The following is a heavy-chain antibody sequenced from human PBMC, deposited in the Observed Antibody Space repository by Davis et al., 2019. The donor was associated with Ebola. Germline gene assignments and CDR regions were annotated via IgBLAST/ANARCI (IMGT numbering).Heavy chain of an antibody. J-gene: IGHJ3*02. Sequence: PGGSLRLSCAASGFTFSSYSMNWVRQAPGKGLEWVSYISSSSSYTNYADSVKGRFTISRDNAKKSLYLQMNSLRAEDTAVYYCAKAYYDYIWGSYRYNHDAFDIWGQGTMVTVSS. V-gene: IGHV3-21*05. D-gene: IGHD3-16*02. CDR1: GFTFSSYS. CDR3: AKAYYDYIWGSYRYNHDAFDI. CDR2: ISSSSSYT.